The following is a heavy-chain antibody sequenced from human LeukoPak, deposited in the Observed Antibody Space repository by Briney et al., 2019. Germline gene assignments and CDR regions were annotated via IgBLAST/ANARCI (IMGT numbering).Heavy chain of an antibody. CDR2: IRFDGGNK. J-gene: IGHJ4*02. D-gene: IGHD2-8*01. Sequence: PGGSLRLSCAASGNTFSSCGMHWVRQAPGKGLEWVAFIRFDGGNKYYADSVKGRFSVSRDNSRNTLYLQMNSLRPEDTAVYYCAKDAPCTNGVCALSGWGQGTLVTVPS. CDR3: AKDAPCTNGVCALSG. CDR1: GNTFSSCG. V-gene: IGHV3-30*02.